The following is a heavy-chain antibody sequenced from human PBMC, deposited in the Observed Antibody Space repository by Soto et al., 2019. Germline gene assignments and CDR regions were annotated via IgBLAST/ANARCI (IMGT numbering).Heavy chain of an antibody. J-gene: IGHJ5*02. V-gene: IGHV4-34*01. CDR1: GGSFSGYY. CDR2: INHSGST. CDR3: ARGLRYDFWSGYLPGWFDP. Sequence: KPSETLSLTCAVYGGSFSGYYWSWIRQPPGKGLEWIGEINHSGSTNYNPSLKSRVTISVDTSKNQFSLKLSSVTAADTAVYYCARGLRYDFWSGYLPGWFDPWGQGTLVTVSS. D-gene: IGHD3-3*01.